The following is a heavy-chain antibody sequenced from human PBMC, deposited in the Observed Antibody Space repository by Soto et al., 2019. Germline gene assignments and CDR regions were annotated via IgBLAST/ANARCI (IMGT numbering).Heavy chain of an antibody. J-gene: IGHJ4*02. CDR3: ARTVYDSLNFDY. V-gene: IGHV4-59*01. CDR2: IYYSGST. Sequence: PSETLSLTCTVSGGSISSYYWSWIQQPPGKGLEWIGYIYYSGSTNYNPSLKSRVTISVDTSKNQFSLKLSSVTAADTAVYYCARTVYDSLNFDYRGQGTLVTVSS. CDR1: GGSISSYY. D-gene: IGHD3-3*01.